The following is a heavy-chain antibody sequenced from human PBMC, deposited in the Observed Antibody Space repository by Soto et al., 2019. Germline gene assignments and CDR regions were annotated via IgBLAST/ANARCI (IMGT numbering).Heavy chain of an antibody. D-gene: IGHD3-22*01. CDR3: ARGSYDSSGYYRNPFDY. CDR1: GYTFTSYG. CDR2: ISAYNGNT. Sequence: ASVKVSCKASGYTFTSYGISWVRQAPGQGLEWMGWISAYNGNTNYAQKLQGRVTMTTDTSTSTAYMELRSLGSDDTAVYYCARGSYDSSGYYRNPFDYWGQGTLVTVSS. V-gene: IGHV1-18*01. J-gene: IGHJ4*02.